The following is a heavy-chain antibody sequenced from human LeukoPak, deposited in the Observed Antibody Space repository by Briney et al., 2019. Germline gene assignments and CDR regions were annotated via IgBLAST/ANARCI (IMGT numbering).Heavy chain of an antibody. CDR2: IYYSGST. D-gene: IGHD1-7*01. CDR1: GGSISSYY. CDR3: ARDKLELRY. J-gene: IGHJ4*02. Sequence: SETLSLTCTVSGGSISSYYWSWIRQPPGKGLEWIGYIYYSGSTNYNPSLKSRVTISVDTSKNQFSLKLSSVTAADTAVYYCARDKLELRYWGQGTLVTVSS. V-gene: IGHV4-59*01.